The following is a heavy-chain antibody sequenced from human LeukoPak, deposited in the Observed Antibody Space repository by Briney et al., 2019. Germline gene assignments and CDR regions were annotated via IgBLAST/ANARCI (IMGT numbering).Heavy chain of an antibody. V-gene: IGHV1-69*13. Sequence: ASVKVSCKASGYTFTSHYMHWVRQAPGQGLEWMGGIIPIFGTANYAQKFQGRVTITADESTSTAYMELSSLRSEDTAVYYCARDYKDCSSTPCYYGMDVWGQGTTVTVSS. CDR2: IIPIFGTA. CDR3: ARDYKDCSSTPCYYGMDV. D-gene: IGHD2-2*01. CDR1: GYTFTSHY. J-gene: IGHJ6*02.